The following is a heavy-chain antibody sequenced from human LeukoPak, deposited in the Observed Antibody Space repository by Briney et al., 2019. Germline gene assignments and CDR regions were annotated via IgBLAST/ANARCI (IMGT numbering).Heavy chain of an antibody. V-gene: IGHV1-18*01. CDR1: GYTFTSYG. J-gene: IGHJ3*02. D-gene: IGHD5-24*01. Sequence: ASVKVSCKASGYTFTSYGISWVRQAPGQGLEWMGWISAYNGNTNYAQKLQGRVTMTTDTSTSTAYMELRSLRSDDTAVYYCARERRWLQLDAFDIWGQGTMVTVSS. CDR3: ARERRWLQLDAFDI. CDR2: ISAYNGNT.